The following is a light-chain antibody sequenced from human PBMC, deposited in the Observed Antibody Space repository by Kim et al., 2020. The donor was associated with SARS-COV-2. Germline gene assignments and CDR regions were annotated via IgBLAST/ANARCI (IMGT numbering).Light chain of an antibody. CDR3: YSYAGRFTGV. CDR1: SSDVGGYNY. V-gene: IGLV2-11*01. J-gene: IGLJ2*01. Sequence: QCALTQPRSVSGSPGQSVTISCTGTSSDVGGYNYVSWYQQHPGKAPKVMIYDVSKRPSGVPDLFSGSKSGNTASLTISGLQAEDEADYHCYSYAGRFTGVFGGGTQLTVL. CDR2: DVS.